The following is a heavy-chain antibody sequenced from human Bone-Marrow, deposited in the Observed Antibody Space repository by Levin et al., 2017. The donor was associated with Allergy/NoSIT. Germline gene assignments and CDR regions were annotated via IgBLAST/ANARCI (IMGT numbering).Heavy chain of an antibody. Sequence: GESPKISCEASGFVFSDFGMHWVRQAPGKGLEWVALTSYDGSNKFYADSVKGRFSISRDNAKNTLYLQMNSLTREDTAVYYCAKDVTAMAVAGFDSWGQGSLVTVSS. D-gene: IGHD5-18*01. CDR2: TSYDGSNK. V-gene: IGHV3-30*18. CDR1: GFVFSDFG. J-gene: IGHJ4*02. CDR3: AKDVTAMAVAGFDS.